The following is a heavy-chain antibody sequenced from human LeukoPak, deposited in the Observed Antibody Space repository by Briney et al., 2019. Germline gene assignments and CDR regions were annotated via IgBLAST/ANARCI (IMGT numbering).Heavy chain of an antibody. V-gene: IGHV3-23*01. D-gene: IGHD2-15*01. CDR2: IGVRGGSS. CDR1: GFTFADYA. Sequence: GGSLRLSCAASGFTFADYAMTWVRQAPGKGPEWVSVIGVRGGSSYYADSAKGRFTISRDNSKSTLCLQMNSLRAEDTAVYYCAKRLGYCSDGSCYFPYWGQGTLVTVSS. CDR3: AKRLGYCSDGSCYFPY. J-gene: IGHJ4*02.